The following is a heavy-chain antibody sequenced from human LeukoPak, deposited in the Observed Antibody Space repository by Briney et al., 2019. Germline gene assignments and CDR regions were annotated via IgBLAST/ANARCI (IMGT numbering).Heavy chain of an antibody. CDR1: GGSISSYY. Sequence: SETLSLTCTVSGGSISSYYWSWIRQPPGKGLEWIGYIYYSGSTNYNPSLKSRVTISVDTSKNQFSLKLSSVTAADTAVYYCARDNLVRYCSGGSCGGYYYYGMDVWGQGTTATVSS. V-gene: IGHV4-59*01. CDR3: ARDNLVRYCSGGSCGGYYYYGMDV. CDR2: IYYSGST. D-gene: IGHD2-15*01. J-gene: IGHJ6*02.